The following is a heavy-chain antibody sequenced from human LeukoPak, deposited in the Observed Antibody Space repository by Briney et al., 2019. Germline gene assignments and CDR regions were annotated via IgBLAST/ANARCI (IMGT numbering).Heavy chain of an antibody. CDR1: GGSISSGGYS. Sequence: SETLSLTCAVSGGSISSGGYSWSWIRQPPGKGLEWIVYIYHSGSTYYNPSLKSRVTISVDRSKNQFSLKLSSVTAADTAVYYCARGTPLVYSSYAGGWFDPWGQGTLVTVSS. J-gene: IGHJ5*02. D-gene: IGHD4-11*01. V-gene: IGHV4-30-2*01. CDR3: ARGTPLVYSSYAGGWFDP. CDR2: IYHSGST.